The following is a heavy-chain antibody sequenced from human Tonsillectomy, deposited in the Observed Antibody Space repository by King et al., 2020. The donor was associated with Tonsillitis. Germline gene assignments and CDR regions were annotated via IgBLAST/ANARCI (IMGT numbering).Heavy chain of an antibody. V-gene: IGHV3-66*01. CDR1: GFTVISNY. D-gene: IGHD6-13*01. CDR2: IFSGGST. CDR3: ARDPAAAGLFDY. Sequence: VQLVESGGGLVQPGGSLRLSCAASGFTVISNYMSLVRQAPGKGLEWLSVIFSGGSTYYADSVKGRFTISRDNSKNTLYLQMNSLRAEDTAVYYCARDPAAAGLFDYWGQGTLVTVSS. J-gene: IGHJ4*02.